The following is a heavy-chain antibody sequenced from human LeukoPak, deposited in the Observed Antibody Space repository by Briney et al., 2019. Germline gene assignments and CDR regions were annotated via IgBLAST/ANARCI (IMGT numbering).Heavy chain of an antibody. J-gene: IGHJ4*02. CDR2: ISDGGGS. D-gene: IGHD3-16*01. CDR3: ARSGGVWYFDY. CDR1: GGSIRNYC. Sequence: SETLSLTCTVSGGSIRNYCWTWIRQPPGKGLEWIGYISDGGGSNYNPSLKSRVTISVDTSKNQFSLKLSSVTAADTAVYYCARSGGVWYFDYWGQGTLVTVSS. V-gene: IGHV4-59*01.